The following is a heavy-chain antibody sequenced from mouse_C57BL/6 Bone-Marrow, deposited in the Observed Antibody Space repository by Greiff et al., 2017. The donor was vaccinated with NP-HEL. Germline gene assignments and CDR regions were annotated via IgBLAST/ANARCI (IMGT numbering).Heavy chain of an antibody. J-gene: IGHJ3*01. V-gene: IGHV10-1*01. CDR1: GFSFNTYA. Sequence: EVQLVESGGGLVQPKGSLKLSCAASGFSFNTYAMNWVRQAPGKGLEWVARIRSKSNNYATYYADSVKDRFTISRDESESMLYLQMSNLTTEDTAMYYCVSKGLYYDYDGFAYWGQGTLVTVSA. CDR2: IRSKSNNYAT. D-gene: IGHD2-4*01. CDR3: VSKGLYYDYDGFAY.